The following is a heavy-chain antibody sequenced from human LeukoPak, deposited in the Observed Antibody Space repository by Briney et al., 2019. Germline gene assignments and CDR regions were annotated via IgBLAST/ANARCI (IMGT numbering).Heavy chain of an antibody. D-gene: IGHD6-19*01. CDR1: GFTFSDYW. CDR2: IKQDGSEK. V-gene: IGHV3-7*01. Sequence: GGSLRLSCATSGFTFSDYWLSWVRQAPGKGLEWVASIKQDGSEKHYVDALKGRFTISRDSAKNSLYLQMNSLTAEDTAVYYCARSPAPVAGTLGFDYWGQGTLVTVSS. J-gene: IGHJ4*02. CDR3: ARSPAPVAGTLGFDY.